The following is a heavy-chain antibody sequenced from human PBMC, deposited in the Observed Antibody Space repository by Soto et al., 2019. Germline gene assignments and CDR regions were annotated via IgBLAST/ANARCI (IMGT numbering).Heavy chain of an antibody. CDR3: ARVVVTSYGVFDY. D-gene: IGHD3-22*01. J-gene: IGHJ4*02. CDR2: ITYNGNT. Sequence: QVQLVQSGAEVKKPGASVKVSCKASGYTFTSYGISWVRQAPGQGLEWMGWITYNGNTNYAQKLQDRVNMTPDTSTSTAYMELRSLRSDDTAVYDCARVVVTSYGVFDYWGQGTLVTVSS. V-gene: IGHV1-18*01. CDR1: GYTFTSYG.